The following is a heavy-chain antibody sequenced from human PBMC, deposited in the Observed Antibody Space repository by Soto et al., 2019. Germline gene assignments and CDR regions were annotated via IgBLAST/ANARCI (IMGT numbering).Heavy chain of an antibody. V-gene: IGHV1-18*01. CDR2: ISAYNGNT. D-gene: IGHD2-2*02. CDR1: GYTLTSYG. Sequence: ASVKVSCKASGYTLTSYGISWVRQAPGQGLEWMGWISAYNGNTNYAQKLQGSVTMTTDTSTSTAYMELRSLRSDDTAVYYCARALLGYCSSTSCYKFDPWGQGTLVTVSS. J-gene: IGHJ5*02. CDR3: ARALLGYCSSTSCYKFDP.